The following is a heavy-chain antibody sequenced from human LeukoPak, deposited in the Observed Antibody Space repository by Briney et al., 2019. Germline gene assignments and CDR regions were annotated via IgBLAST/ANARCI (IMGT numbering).Heavy chain of an antibody. CDR2: INAGNGNT. CDR3: ARARIAVAGTFDY. J-gene: IGHJ4*02. D-gene: IGHD6-19*01. CDR1: GYTFTSYA. Sequence: ASVTVSFKASGYTFTSYAMHWVRQAPGQGLEWMGWINAGNGNTKYSQKFQGRVTITRDTSASTAYMELSSLRSEDTAVYYGARARIAVAGTFDYWGQGTLVTVSS. V-gene: IGHV1-3*01.